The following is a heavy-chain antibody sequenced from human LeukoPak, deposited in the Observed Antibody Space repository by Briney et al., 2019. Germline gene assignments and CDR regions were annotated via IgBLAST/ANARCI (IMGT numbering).Heavy chain of an antibody. Sequence: GGSLRLSCAASGFTFSSYGMHWVRQAPGKGLEWVAFIRYDGSNKYYADSVKGRFTISRDNSKNTLYLQMNSLRVEDTAVYYCAKGGRITMLRGVQRDHYFDYWGQGTLVTVSS. J-gene: IGHJ4*02. CDR2: IRYDGSNK. D-gene: IGHD3-10*01. V-gene: IGHV3-30*02. CDR3: AKGGRITMLRGVQRDHYFDY. CDR1: GFTFSSYG.